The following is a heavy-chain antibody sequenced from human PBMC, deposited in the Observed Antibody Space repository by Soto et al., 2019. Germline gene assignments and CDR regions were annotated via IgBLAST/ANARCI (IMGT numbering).Heavy chain of an antibody. D-gene: IGHD3-10*01. J-gene: IGHJ5*02. CDR2: IYTSGST. Sequence: SETLSLTCTVSGGSISSYYWSWIRQPAGKGLEWIGRIYTSGSTNYNPSLKSRVTKSVDTSKNQFSLKLSSVTAADTAVYYCARDHRMVRGVMILNWFDPWGQGTLVTVSS. V-gene: IGHV4-4*07. CDR1: GGSISSYY. CDR3: ARDHRMVRGVMILNWFDP.